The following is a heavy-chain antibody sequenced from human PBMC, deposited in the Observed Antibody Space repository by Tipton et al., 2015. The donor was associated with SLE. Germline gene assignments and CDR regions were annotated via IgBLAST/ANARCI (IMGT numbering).Heavy chain of an antibody. Sequence: TLSLTCAVSGDSISTTYWWSWVRQPPGKGLEWIGEIFHTGSTNYNRSLKSRVTMSVDKSKNQFSLKLRSVTAADTAVYYCARGVIVVIPASMPHYFDAWGQGALVTVSS. CDR2: IFHTGST. CDR1: GDSISTTYW. D-gene: IGHD3-16*02. J-gene: IGHJ5*02. CDR3: ARGVIVVIPASMPHYFDA. V-gene: IGHV4-4*02.